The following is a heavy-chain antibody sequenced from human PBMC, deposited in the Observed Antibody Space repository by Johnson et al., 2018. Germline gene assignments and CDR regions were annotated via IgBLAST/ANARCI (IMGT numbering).Heavy chain of an antibody. Sequence: VQLQESGGGLVKPGGSLRLSCAASGFTFSSYWMHWVRQAPGKGLVWVSRINSDGSSTSYADSVKGRFTISRDNAKNTLYLQMNSLRAEDTAVYYCAIYGSGDAVDIWGQGTMVTVSS. CDR1: GFTFSSYW. CDR2: INSDGSST. V-gene: IGHV3-74*01. J-gene: IGHJ3*02. D-gene: IGHD3-10*01. CDR3: AIYGSGDAVDI.